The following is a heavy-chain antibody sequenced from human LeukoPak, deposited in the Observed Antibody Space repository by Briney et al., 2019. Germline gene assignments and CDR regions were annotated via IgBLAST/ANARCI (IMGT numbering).Heavy chain of an antibody. D-gene: IGHD3-9*01. CDR1: GFTFDDYA. J-gene: IGHJ6*02. CDR3: ARSDILTGYYYGMDV. V-gene: IGHV3-9*01. CDR2: ISWNSGSI. Sequence: GRSLRLSCAASGFTFDDYAMHWVRQAPGKGLEWVSGISWNSGSIGYADSVKGRFTISRDNAKNSLYLQMNSLRAEDTALYYCARSDILTGYYYGMDVWGQGTTVTVSS.